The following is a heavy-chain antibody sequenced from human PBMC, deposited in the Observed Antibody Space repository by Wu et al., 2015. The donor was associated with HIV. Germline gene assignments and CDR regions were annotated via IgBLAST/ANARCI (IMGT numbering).Heavy chain of an antibody. CDR3: ARGGPEVVILHQFDY. Sequence: QVQLQQSGAELKRPGSSVKISCKAFGGTFNTYTINWVRQGPGQGLEWMGRILPIYGTTDYAQKFRDRVKISADESSNTVYMELSRLRSDDTAVYYCARGGPEVVILHQFDYWGQGTLVTVSS. CDR2: ILPIYGTT. V-gene: IGHV1-69*13. J-gene: IGHJ4*02. CDR1: GGTFNTYT. D-gene: IGHD2-21*01.